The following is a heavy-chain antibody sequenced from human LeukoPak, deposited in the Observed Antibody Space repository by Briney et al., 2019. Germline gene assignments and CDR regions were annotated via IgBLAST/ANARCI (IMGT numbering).Heavy chain of an antibody. CDR2: IYSSGTI. Sequence: SQTLSLTCSVSGGSVNTNYYFWNWIRQPAGKELEWIGRIYSSGTIHYNPSLNSRVTMSLDTSKNQFSLKLYSATAADTAVYYCAAYREPYGHLPHGLNIWGQGTMVTVSS. J-gene: IGHJ3*02. CDR1: GGSVNTNYYF. V-gene: IGHV4-61*02. CDR3: AAYREPYGHLPHGLNI. D-gene: IGHD4-17*01.